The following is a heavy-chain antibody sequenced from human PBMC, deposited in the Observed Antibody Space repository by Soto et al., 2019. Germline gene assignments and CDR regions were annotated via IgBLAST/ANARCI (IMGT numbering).Heavy chain of an antibody. CDR1: GYAFPSYG. V-gene: IGHV1-18*01. CDR3: ARGEVYYDSSGYLRDYYYYYGMDV. CDR2: ISAYNGNT. J-gene: IGHJ6*02. D-gene: IGHD3-22*01. Sequence: GSPVKVSCNAAGYAFPSYGTSWVRQAHGKGLEWMGWISAYNGNTNYAQKLQGRVTMTTDTSTSTAYMELRSLRSDDTAVYYCARGEVYYDSSGYLRDYYYYYGMDVWGQGTTVSVSS.